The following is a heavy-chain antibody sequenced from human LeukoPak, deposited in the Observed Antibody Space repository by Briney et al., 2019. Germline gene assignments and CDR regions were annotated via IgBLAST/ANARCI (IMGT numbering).Heavy chain of an antibody. J-gene: IGHJ5*02. Sequence: PGGSLRLSCAASGFTFSSYGMHWVRQAPGKGLEWVAFIRYDGSNKYYADSVKGRFTISRDNSKNMLYLQMNSLRAEDTALYYCARGDKQLVFNRNKGGFDPWGQGTLVTVSS. D-gene: IGHD6-13*01. V-gene: IGHV3-30*02. CDR3: ARGDKQLVFNRNKGGFDP. CDR2: IRYDGSNK. CDR1: GFTFSSYG.